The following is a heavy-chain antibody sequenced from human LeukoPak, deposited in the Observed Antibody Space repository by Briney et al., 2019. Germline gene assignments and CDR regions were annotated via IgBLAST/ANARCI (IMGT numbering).Heavy chain of an antibody. CDR3: ARTYGSGSTSPHY. J-gene: IGHJ4*02. Sequence: NPSETLSLTCAVSGYSISSGYYWGWIRQPPGKGLEWIGSIYHSGSTYYNPSLKSRVTISVDTSKNQFSLKLSSVTAADTAVYYCARTYGSGSTSPHYWGQATLVTVSS. V-gene: IGHV4-38-2*01. CDR1: GYSISSGYY. CDR2: IYHSGST. D-gene: IGHD3-10*01.